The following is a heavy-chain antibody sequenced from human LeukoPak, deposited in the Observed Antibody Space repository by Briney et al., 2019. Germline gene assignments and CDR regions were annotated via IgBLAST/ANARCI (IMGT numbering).Heavy chain of an antibody. Sequence: SHTLSLTCVVSGDSVSSKNGAWNWIRQSPSRGLEWLGRTYYRSRWYNDYAESMEGRMTISQDTSKNQYPLHLNSVTPDDTAVYYCARDFGTTGWHTFDYWGQGTLVIVSS. CDR1: GDSVSSKNGA. D-gene: IGHD6-19*01. CDR3: ARDFGTTGWHTFDY. V-gene: IGHV6-1*01. CDR2: TYYRSRWYN. J-gene: IGHJ4*02.